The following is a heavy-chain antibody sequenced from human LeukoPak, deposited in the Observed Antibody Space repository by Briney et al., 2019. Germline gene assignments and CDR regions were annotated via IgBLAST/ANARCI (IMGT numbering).Heavy chain of an antibody. CDR1: GFTFSSYW. CDR2: IKQDGSEK. D-gene: IGHD2-15*01. Sequence: GGSLRLSCAASGFTFSSYWMSWVRQAPGKGLEWVANIKQDGSEKYYVDSVKGRFTISRDNAKNSLYLQMNSLRAEDTAVYYCARDRYCSGGSCIDAFDIWGQGTMVTVSS. V-gene: IGHV3-7*01. J-gene: IGHJ3*02. CDR3: ARDRYCSGGSCIDAFDI.